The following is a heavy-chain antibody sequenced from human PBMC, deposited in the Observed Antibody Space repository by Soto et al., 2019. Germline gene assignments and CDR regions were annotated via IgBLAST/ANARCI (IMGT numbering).Heavy chain of an antibody. CDR2: ISAYNGNT. D-gene: IGHD6-13*01. J-gene: IGHJ4*02. CDR1: GYTFTSYA. Sequence: QVQLVRSGAEVRKPGASVKVSCKASGYTFTSYAISWVRQAPGQGLEWMGWISAYNGNTNYAQKLQGRVTMTTDTSPSQAYMELRSLRSDDTAVYYCARDLAAGTCDYWGQGTLVTVSS. CDR3: ARDLAAGTCDY. V-gene: IGHV1-18*01.